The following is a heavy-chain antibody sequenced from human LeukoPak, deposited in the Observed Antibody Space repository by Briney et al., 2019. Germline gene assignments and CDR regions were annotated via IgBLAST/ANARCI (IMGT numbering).Heavy chain of an antibody. CDR2: IYYSGST. Sequence: SETLSLTCTVSGGSISSYYWSWIRQPPGKGLEWIGYIYYSGSTNYNPSLKSRVTISVDTSKNQFSLKLSSVTAADTAVYYCARLPARPSYYYYYGMDVWGQGTTVTVSS. J-gene: IGHJ6*02. CDR3: ARLPARPSYYYYYGMDV. V-gene: IGHV4-59*12. CDR1: GGSISSYY.